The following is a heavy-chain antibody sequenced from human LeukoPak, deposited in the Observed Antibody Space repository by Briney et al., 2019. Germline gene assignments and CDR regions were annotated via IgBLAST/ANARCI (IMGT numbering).Heavy chain of an antibody. D-gene: IGHD3-10*01. CDR3: ARDLDYYGSGSYYNVPAFDI. CDR1: GFTFSSYA. Sequence: GGSLRLSCAASGFTFSSYAMHWVRQAPGKGLEWVAVISYDGSNKYYADSVKGRFTISRDNAKNSLYLQMNSLRAEDTAVYYRARDLDYYGSGSYYNVPAFDIWGQGTMVTVSS. J-gene: IGHJ3*02. CDR2: ISYDGSNK. V-gene: IGHV3-30-3*01.